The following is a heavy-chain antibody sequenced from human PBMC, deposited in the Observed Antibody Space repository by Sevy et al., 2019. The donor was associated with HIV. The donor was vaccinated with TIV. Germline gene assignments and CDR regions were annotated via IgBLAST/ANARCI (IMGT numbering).Heavy chain of an antibody. CDR3: ARDVEQGLTLIFHALDI. CDR1: GFSFSSHG. D-gene: IGHD3-3*01. Sequence: GGSLRLSCAASGFSFSSHGMYWVRQGPGKGLEWVATIWYDGTTTDYADSVKGRFTISRDDSRDTLYLQMNSLRAEDTAVYFCARDVEQGLTLIFHALDIWGQGTKVTVSS. V-gene: IGHV3-33*01. J-gene: IGHJ3*02. CDR2: IWYDGTTT.